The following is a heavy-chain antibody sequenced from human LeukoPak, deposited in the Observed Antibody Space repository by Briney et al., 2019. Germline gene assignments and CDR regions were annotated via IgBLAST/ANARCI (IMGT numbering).Heavy chain of an antibody. CDR1: GFTFSSYA. CDR3: AKGYGWEASYYYYYMDV. D-gene: IGHD1-26*01. J-gene: IGHJ6*03. CDR2: ISDSGGST. V-gene: IGHV3-23*01. Sequence: GGSLRLSCAASGFTFSSYAMSWVRQAPGKGLEWVSPISDSGGSTYYADSVKGRFTISRDNSKNTLYLQMNSLRAEDTAVYYCAKGYGWEASYYYYYMDVWGKGTTVTISS.